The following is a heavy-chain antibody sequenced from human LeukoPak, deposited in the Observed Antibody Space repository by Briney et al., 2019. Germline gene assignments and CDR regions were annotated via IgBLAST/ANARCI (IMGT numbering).Heavy chain of an antibody. V-gene: IGHV3-30-3*01. Sequence: GRSLRLSCAASGFTFSSYAMHWVRQAPGKGLEWVAVISYDGSNKYYADSVKGRFTISRDNSKNTLYLQMNSLRAEDTAVYYCASILGIDSSGYYKPRDYWGQGTLVTVSS. J-gene: IGHJ4*02. CDR2: ISYDGSNK. CDR3: ASILGIDSSGYYKPRDY. CDR1: GFTFSSYA. D-gene: IGHD3-22*01.